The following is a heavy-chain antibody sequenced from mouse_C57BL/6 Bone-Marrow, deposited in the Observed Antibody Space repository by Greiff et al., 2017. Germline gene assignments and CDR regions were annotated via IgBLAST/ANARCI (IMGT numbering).Heavy chain of an antibody. CDR3: ARLGYYGSSYPFAY. D-gene: IGHD1-1*01. CDR2: ISSGSSTI. CDR1: GFTFSDYG. J-gene: IGHJ3*01. V-gene: IGHV5-17*01. Sequence: EVKLVESGGGLVKPGGSLKLSCAASGFTFSDYGMHWVRQAPEKGLEWVAYISSGSSTIYYADTVKGRFTISRDNAKNTLFLQMTSLRSEDTAMYYCARLGYYGSSYPFAYWGQGTLVTVSA.